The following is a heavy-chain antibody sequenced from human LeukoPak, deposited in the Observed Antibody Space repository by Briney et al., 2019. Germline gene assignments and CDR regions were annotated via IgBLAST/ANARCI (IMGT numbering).Heavy chain of an antibody. CDR2: INPNSGGT. J-gene: IGHJ6*02. CDR1: GYTFTGYY. Sequence: ASVKVSCKASGYTFTGYYMHWVRQAPGQGLEWMGWINPNSGGTNYAQKFQGSVTMTRDTSISTAYMELSRLRSDETAVYYCARLAYCGGDCYLPSYYYYYYGMDVWGQGTTVTVSS. D-gene: IGHD2-21*02. CDR3: ARLAYCGGDCYLPSYYYYYYGMDV. V-gene: IGHV1-2*02.